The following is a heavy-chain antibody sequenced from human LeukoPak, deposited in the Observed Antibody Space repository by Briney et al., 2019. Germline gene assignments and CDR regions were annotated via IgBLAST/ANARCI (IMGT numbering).Heavy chain of an antibody. CDR3: ARDAINQLPDAYDL. Sequence: GASVKVSCKASGYTFTGYSIHWVRQAPGQGLEWMGWINPNSGGTKDAQKFQGRVTMTRDRTISTAYMELSRLRSDDTAVYYCARDAINQLPDAYDLWGQGTMVTVSS. CDR2: INPNSGGT. J-gene: IGHJ3*01. V-gene: IGHV1-2*02. CDR1: GYTFTGYS. D-gene: IGHD2-2*01.